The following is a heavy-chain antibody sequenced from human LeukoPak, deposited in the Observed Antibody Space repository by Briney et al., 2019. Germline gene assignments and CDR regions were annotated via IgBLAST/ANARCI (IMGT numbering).Heavy chain of an antibody. V-gene: IGHV4-61*02. CDR1: GGSISSGSYY. D-gene: IGHD3-3*01. J-gene: IGHJ5*02. CDR2: IYTSGST. CDR3: ARVPYPLVGVVPWFDP. Sequence: KTSQTLSLTCTVSGGSISSGSYYWSWIRQPAGKGLEWIGRIYTSGSTNYNPSLKSRVTISVDTSKNQFSLKLSSVTAADTAVYYCARVPYPLVGVVPWFDPWGQGTLVTVSS.